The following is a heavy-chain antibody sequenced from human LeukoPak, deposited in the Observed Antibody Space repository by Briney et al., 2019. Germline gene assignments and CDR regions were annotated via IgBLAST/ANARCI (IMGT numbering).Heavy chain of an antibody. CDR3: ASTYCSGGSCYDYYGMDV. J-gene: IGHJ6*02. Sequence: PSETLSLTCTVSGGSISSYYWSWIRQPPGKGLEWIGYIYYSGSTNYNPSLKSRVTISVDTSKNQFSLKLSSVTAADTAAYYCASTYCSGGSCYDYYGMDVWGQGITVTVSS. D-gene: IGHD2-15*01. CDR2: IYYSGST. V-gene: IGHV4-59*08. CDR1: GGSISSYY.